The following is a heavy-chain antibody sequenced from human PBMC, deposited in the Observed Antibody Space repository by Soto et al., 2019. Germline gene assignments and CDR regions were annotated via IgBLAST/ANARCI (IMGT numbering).Heavy chain of an antibody. CDR1: GGSISSYY. V-gene: IGHV4-59*01. J-gene: IGHJ4*02. CDR3: ASQTANYYGSASYYLPFDY. D-gene: IGHD3-10*01. CDR2: IYYTGST. Sequence: QVQLQDSGPGLVKPSETLSLTCTVSGGSISSYYWSWIRQPPGKGLEWIGNIYYTGSTNYNPSLNTRVTISVDTSKNQFSLKLNSVNAADTAVYFCASQTANYYGSASYYLPFDYWGQGTLVTVSS.